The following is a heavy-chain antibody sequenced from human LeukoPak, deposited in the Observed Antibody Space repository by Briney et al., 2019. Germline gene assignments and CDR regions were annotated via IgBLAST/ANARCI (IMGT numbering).Heavy chain of an antibody. CDR3: ARDALLREWELTRPTH. CDR2: ISYDGSNK. CDR1: GFTVSNAW. D-gene: IGHD1-26*01. J-gene: IGHJ4*02. Sequence: HPGGSLRLSCAASGFTVSNAWMNWVRQAPGKGLEWVAVISYDGSNKYYADSVKGRFTISRDNSKNTLYLQMNSLRAEDTAVYYCARDALLREWELTRPTHWGQGTLVTVSS. V-gene: IGHV3-30-3*01.